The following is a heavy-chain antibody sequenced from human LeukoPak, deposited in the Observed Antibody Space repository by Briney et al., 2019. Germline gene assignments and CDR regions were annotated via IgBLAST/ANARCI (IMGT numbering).Heavy chain of an antibody. CDR2: ISAYNGNT. J-gene: IGHJ5*02. CDR3: ARVGCSSTSCYEVVGRWFDP. CDR1: GYTFTSYG. V-gene: IGHV1-18*01. D-gene: IGHD2-2*01. Sequence: GASVKVSCKASGYTFTSYGISWVRQAPGQGLEWMGWISAYNGNTNYAQKLQGRVTMTTDTSTSTAYMELRSLRSDDTAVYYCARVGCSSTSCYEVVGRWFDPWGQGTLITVPS.